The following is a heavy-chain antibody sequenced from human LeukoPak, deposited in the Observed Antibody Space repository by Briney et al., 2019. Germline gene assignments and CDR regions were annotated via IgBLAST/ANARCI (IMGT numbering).Heavy chain of an antibody. CDR2: INHSGST. J-gene: IGHJ1*01. CDR3: ARPRYSSSWYNAEYFQH. V-gene: IGHV4-34*01. D-gene: IGHD6-13*01. CDR1: GGSFSGYY. Sequence: PSETLSLTCAVYGGSFSGYYWSWIRQPPGKGLEWIGEINHSGSTNYNPSLKSRVTISVDTSKNQFSLKLSSVTAAETAVYYCARPRYSSSWYNAEYFQHWGQGTLVTVSS.